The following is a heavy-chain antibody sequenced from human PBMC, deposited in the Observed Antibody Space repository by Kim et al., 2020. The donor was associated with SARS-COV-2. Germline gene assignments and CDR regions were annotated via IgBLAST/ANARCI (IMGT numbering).Heavy chain of an antibody. V-gene: IGHV4-59*01. CDR3: ARDYSGSYRPDWYFDL. Sequence: LKSRVTISVDTSKNQFSLKLSSVTAADPAVYYCARDYSGSYRPDWYFDLWGRGTLVTVSS. D-gene: IGHD1-26*01. J-gene: IGHJ2*01.